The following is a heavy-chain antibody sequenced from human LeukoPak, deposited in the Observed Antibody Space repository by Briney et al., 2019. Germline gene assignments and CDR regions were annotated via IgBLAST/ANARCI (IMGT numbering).Heavy chain of an antibody. Sequence: PGGSLRLSCAAPGFTFSSYWMDWVRQAPGKGLEWVAVISYDGSNKYYADSVKGRFTISRDNSKNTLYLQMNSLRVEDTAVYYCARVSVTAAFDNWGQGTPVTVSS. V-gene: IGHV3-30-3*01. J-gene: IGHJ4*02. D-gene: IGHD2-21*02. CDR2: ISYDGSNK. CDR1: GFTFSSYW. CDR3: ARVSVTAAFDN.